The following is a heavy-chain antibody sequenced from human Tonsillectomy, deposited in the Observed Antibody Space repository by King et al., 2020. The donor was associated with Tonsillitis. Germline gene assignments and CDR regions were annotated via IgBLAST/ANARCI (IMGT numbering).Heavy chain of an antibody. D-gene: IGHD2-2*01. Sequence: VQLQQWGAGLLKPSETLSLTCAVYGGSLSGYSWSWIRQPPGKGPEWVGEINHSGSTHYNPSLKSRVTMSGDTSKNQFSLKLSSVTAADTAVYYCATSTTYHSPDCSSSSCPNWFDPWGQGTLVTVSS. V-gene: IGHV4-34*01. CDR3: ATSTTYHSPDCSSSSCPNWFDP. CDR1: GGSLSGYS. CDR2: INHSGST. J-gene: IGHJ5*02.